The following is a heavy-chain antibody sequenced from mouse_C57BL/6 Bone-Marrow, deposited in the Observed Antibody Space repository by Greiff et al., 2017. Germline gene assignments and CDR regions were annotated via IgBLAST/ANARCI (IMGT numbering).Heavy chain of an antibody. CDR3: ARSGTLGRSFDY. D-gene: IGHD4-1*01. CDR1: GYTFTSYW. J-gene: IGHJ2*01. CDR2: IYPTSGRT. V-gene: IGHV1-55*01. Sequence: QVQLQQPGAELVKPEASVKMSCKASGYTFTSYWITWVKQRPGQGLEWIGDIYPTSGRTNYNEKFKSKAILTVDTSSNTAYMQLSSLTSEDSAVFYCARSGTLGRSFDYWGKDTTLTVSS.